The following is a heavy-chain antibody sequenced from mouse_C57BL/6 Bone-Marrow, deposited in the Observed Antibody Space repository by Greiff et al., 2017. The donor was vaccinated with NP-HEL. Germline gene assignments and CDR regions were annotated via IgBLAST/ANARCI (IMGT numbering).Heavy chain of an antibody. CDR1: GYSFTGYY. CDR3: ARYGGYDVGYFDV. CDR2: INPSTGGT. V-gene: IGHV1-42*01. D-gene: IGHD2-2*01. J-gene: IGHJ1*03. Sequence: EVQVVESGPELVKPGASVKISCKASGYSFTGYYMNWVKQSPEKSLEWIGEINPSTGGTTYNQKFKAKATLTVDKSSSTAYMQLKSLTSEDSAVYYCARYGGYDVGYFDVWGTGTTVTVSS.